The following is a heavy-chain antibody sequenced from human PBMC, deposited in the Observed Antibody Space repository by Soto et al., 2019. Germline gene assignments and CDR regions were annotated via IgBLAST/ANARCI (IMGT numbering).Heavy chain of an antibody. V-gene: IGHV3-9*01. CDR3: VRVCCTSNSCYISGMDG. D-gene: IGHD2-2*02. CDR2: ISWNSDSI. Sequence: DRKDPGKGLERVSGISWNSDSIGYLDSVKGRFTISRDNAKNSLFLQMSSLRAEDTAVYYCVRVCCTSNSCYISGMDGRGQGTTVTISS. J-gene: IGHJ6*02.